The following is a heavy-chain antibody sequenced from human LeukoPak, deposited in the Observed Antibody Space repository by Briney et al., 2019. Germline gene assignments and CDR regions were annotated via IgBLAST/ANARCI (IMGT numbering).Heavy chain of an antibody. V-gene: IGHV3-48*01. CDR1: GFTFSSYS. CDR2: ISGSGTNT. D-gene: IGHD3-10*01. J-gene: IGHJ3*01. CDR3: ARDVLRGGPRGDAFDF. Sequence: GGSLRLSCAASGFTFSSYSMSWVRQAPGKGLEWVSYISGSGTNTYYIDSVKGRFTISRDNAKSSLYLQMNSLRAEDTAVYYCARDVLRGGPRGDAFDFWGQGTMVTVSS.